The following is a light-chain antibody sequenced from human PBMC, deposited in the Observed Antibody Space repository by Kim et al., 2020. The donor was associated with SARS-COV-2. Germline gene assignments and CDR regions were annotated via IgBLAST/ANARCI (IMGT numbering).Light chain of an antibody. Sequence: PAVAAGESATPSCRASQSVSGWYLARYQQKPGQATRGLTYGASSRADGITDRLSGSGSATDFTLTMSRVEAEDFAVYYCKQYGRTFGQGTKVDIK. J-gene: IGKJ1*01. CDR3: KQYGRT. V-gene: IGKV3-20*01. CDR1: QSVSGWY. CDR2: GAS.